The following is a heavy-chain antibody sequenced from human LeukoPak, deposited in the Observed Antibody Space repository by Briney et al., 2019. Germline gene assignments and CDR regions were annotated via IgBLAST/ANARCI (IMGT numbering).Heavy chain of an antibody. J-gene: IGHJ1*01. D-gene: IGHD6-13*01. CDR2: ITSSSSLI. CDR1: GFTFTSFS. CDR3: VTVGAAARGRVY. V-gene: IGHV3-21*01. Sequence: GGSLRLSCAASGFTFTSFSMNWVRQAPGKGLEWVSSITSSSSLIYYADSVKGRFTTSRDNAKSSLYLQMDSLRGDDTAVYYCVTVGAAARGRVYWGQGTLVTVSS.